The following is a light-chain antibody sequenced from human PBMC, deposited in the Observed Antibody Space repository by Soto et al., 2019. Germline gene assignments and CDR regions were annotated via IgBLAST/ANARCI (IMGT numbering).Light chain of an antibody. V-gene: IGLV2-23*02. J-gene: IGLJ1*01. CDR1: CRDVGSYNL. CDR2: EVS. CDR3: RSYAACSPPFYF. Sequence: QSSLSQPASLSGPPAQSRTISCTGTCRDVGSYNLVSWYQQHPGKAPKLMIYEVSKRPSGVSNRFSGSKSGNTASLTISGLQAEDEADYYCRSYAACSPPFYFFGTGT.